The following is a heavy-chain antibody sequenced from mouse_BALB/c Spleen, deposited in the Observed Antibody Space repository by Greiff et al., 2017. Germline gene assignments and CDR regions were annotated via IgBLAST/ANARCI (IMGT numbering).Heavy chain of an antibody. CDR1: GYTFTSYW. V-gene: IGHV1S22*01. CDR3: TRPAVRETFDY. Sequence: KQPGSELVRPGASVKLSCKASGYTFTSYWMHWVKQRPGQGLEWIGNIYPGSGSTNYDEKFKSKATLTVDTSSSTAYMQLSSLTSEDSAVYYCTRPAVRETFDYWGQGTTLTVSS. J-gene: IGHJ2*01. D-gene: IGHD1-1*01. CDR2: IYPGSGST.